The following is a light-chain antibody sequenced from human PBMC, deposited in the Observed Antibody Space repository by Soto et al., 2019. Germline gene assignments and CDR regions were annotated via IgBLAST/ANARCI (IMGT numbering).Light chain of an antibody. CDR1: QTVRNNY. Sequence: EFVLTQSPGTLSLSPGERATLSCRASQTVRNNYLAWYQQKPGQAPRLLIYDASSRATGIPDRFSGGGSGTDFTLTISRLEPEDFAVFYCQQYGRSITFGQGTRLEIK. CDR2: DAS. CDR3: QQYGRSIT. J-gene: IGKJ5*01. V-gene: IGKV3-20*01.